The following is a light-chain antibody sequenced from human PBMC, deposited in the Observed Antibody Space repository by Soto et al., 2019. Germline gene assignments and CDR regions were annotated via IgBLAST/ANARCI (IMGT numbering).Light chain of an antibody. Sequence: EIVLTQSPGTLYLSPGERATLSCRASQSVSSGYLAWYQQKLGQAPRLLLFGASNRTTGIPDRFSGSGSGTDFTLTISRLEPEDFAVYSCQQYGSSPYTFGQGTKLEI. J-gene: IGKJ2*01. CDR2: GAS. V-gene: IGKV3-20*01. CDR1: QSVSSGY. CDR3: QQYGSSPYT.